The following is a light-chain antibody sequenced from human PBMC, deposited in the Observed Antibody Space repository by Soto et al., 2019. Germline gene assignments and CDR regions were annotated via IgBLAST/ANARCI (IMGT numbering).Light chain of an antibody. V-gene: IGKV1-5*03. CDR2: KPT. CDR1: QGIGSW. CDR3: QQYNDFQYT. Sequence: DIQMTQSPSTLSASVGEGVTITCRASQGIGSWLAWYQQKPGKAPKLLIYKPTNLQNGVPSRFSGSGSGTDFSLTISSLQPVDSATYFCQQYNDFQYTFGPGTKLEI. J-gene: IGKJ2*01.